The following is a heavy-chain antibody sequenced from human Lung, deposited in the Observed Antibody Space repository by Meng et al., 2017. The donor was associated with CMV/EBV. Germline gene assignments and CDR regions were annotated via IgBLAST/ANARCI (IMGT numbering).Heavy chain of an antibody. Sequence: LXXTVSGGSISSSSYYWGWIRQPPGKGLEWIGSIYYSGSTYYNPSLKSRVTISVDTSKNQFSLKLSSVTAADTAVYYCERKLVVPAAIRNDAFDIWGQGTXVTVSS. V-gene: IGHV4-39*07. D-gene: IGHD2-2*01. CDR3: ERKLVVPAAIRNDAFDI. CDR2: IYYSGST. J-gene: IGHJ3*02. CDR1: GGSISSSSYY.